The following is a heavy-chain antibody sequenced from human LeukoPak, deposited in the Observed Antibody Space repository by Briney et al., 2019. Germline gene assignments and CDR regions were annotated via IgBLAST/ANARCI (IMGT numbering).Heavy chain of an antibody. D-gene: IGHD2-2*01. Sequence: SETLSLTCTVSGGSISSYYWSWIRQPAGKGLEWIGRIYTSGSTNYNPSPKSRVTMSVDTSKNQFSLKLSSVTAADTAVYYCARELGYCSSTSCYVVYNWFDPWGQGTLVTVSS. J-gene: IGHJ5*02. V-gene: IGHV4-4*07. CDR1: GGSISSYY. CDR2: IYTSGST. CDR3: ARELGYCSSTSCYVVYNWFDP.